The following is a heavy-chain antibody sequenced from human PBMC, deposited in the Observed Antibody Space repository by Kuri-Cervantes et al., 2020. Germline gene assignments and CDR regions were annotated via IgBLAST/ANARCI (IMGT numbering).Heavy chain of an antibody. D-gene: IGHD1-26*01. CDR1: GFTFGDYA. V-gene: IGHV3-49*04. CDR2: IRSKAYGGTT. J-gene: IGHJ4*02. CDR3: TRAFYSGSYLFDC. Sequence: GESLKISCSASGFTFGDYALSWVRQAPGKGLEWVGFIRSKAYGGTTEYAASVKGRFTISRDDSKSIAYLQMNSLKTEDTAVYYCTRAFYSGSYLFDCWGQGTLVTVSS.